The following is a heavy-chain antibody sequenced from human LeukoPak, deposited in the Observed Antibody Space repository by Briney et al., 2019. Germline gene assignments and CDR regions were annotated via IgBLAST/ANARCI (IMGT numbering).Heavy chain of an antibody. V-gene: IGHV2-70*01. D-gene: IGHD1-26*01. CDR3: ARMMAKYSGSYPGYYYYGMDV. Sequence: ESGPALVKPTRTLTLTCTFSGFSLSTSGMCVSWIRQPPGKALEWLALIDWDDDKYYSTSLKTRLTISKDTSKNQVVLTMTNMDPVDTATYYCARMMAKYSGSYPGYYYYGMDVWGQGTTVTVSS. CDR2: IDWDDDK. J-gene: IGHJ6*02. CDR1: GFSLSTSGMC.